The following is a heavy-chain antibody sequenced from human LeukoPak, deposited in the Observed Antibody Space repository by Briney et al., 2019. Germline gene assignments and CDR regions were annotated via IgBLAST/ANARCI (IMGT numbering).Heavy chain of an antibody. V-gene: IGHV3-23*01. CDR3: AKRITVFGVVMIYYYYGMDV. Sequence: GGSLRLSCAASGFTFSSYAMSWVRQAPGKGLEWVSAISGSGGSTYYADSVKGRFTISRDNSKNTLYLQMDSLRAEDTAVYYCAKRITVFGVVMIYYYYGMDVWGQGTTVTVSS. J-gene: IGHJ6*02. CDR2: ISGSGGST. D-gene: IGHD3-3*01. CDR1: GFTFSSYA.